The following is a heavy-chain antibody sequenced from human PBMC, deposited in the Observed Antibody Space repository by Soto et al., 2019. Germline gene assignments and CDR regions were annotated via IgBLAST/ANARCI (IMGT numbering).Heavy chain of an antibody. CDR3: ARDYYGSGKFIDS. Sequence: GGSLRLSCGASGFTFSSFGMHWVRQAPGKGLEWVAVIWYGGTNKYYADSVKGRFTISRDNSKNTLYLQMNSLRAEDTAVYYCARDYYGSGKFIDSWGQGTLVTVSS. CDR2: IWYGGTNK. D-gene: IGHD3-10*01. J-gene: IGHJ4*02. CDR1: GFTFSSFG. V-gene: IGHV3-33*01.